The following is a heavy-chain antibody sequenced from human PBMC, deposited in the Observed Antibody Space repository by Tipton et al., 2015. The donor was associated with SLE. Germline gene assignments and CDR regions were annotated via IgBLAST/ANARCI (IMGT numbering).Heavy chain of an antibody. J-gene: IGHJ6*03. CDR1: GFTFSVYY. Sequence: GSLRLSCATSGFTFSVYYMSWIRQAPGKGLEWVSYISSSGSTIYYADSAKGRFTISRDNAKNSLYLQMNSLRAEDTAEYYCGRACIPPYYYYYMNVWGKGATVTASS. CDR3: GRACIPPYYYYYMNV. CDR2: ISSSGSTI. D-gene: IGHD2-8*01. V-gene: IGHV3-11*01.